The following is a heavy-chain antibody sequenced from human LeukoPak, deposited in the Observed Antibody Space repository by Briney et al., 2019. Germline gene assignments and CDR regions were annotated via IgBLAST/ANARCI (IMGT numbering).Heavy chain of an antibody. J-gene: IGHJ5*02. Sequence: GGSLRLSCAASGFIFSNYWMSWVRQAPGKGLEWVAVISYDGSNKYYADSVKGRFTISRDNSKNTLYLQMNSLRAEDTAVYYCSRTYCGGDCYYNWFDPWGQGTLVTVSS. CDR3: SRTYCGGDCYYNWFDP. V-gene: IGHV3-30-3*01. CDR1: GFIFSNYW. D-gene: IGHD2-21*02. CDR2: ISYDGSNK.